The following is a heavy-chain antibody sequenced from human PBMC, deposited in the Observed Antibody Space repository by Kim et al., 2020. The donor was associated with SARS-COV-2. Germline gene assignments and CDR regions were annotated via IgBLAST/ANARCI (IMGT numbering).Heavy chain of an antibody. V-gene: IGHV4-31*02. Sequence: GNTYYNPSLKSRFTIAVDTSTNQFSLKLSSVTAADTAVYYCAREETGYFDYWGQGTLVTVSS. J-gene: IGHJ4*02. CDR2: GNT. CDR3: AREETGYFDY.